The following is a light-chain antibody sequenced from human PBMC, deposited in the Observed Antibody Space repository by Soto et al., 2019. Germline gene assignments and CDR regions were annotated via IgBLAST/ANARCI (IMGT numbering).Light chain of an antibody. V-gene: IGLV2-14*02. Sequence: QSALTQPASVSGSPGQSITISCTGTRFDVGYYNLVSWYQQLPGKPPKLIIYEDIKRPSGVSNRFSGSKSGNTASLTISGLQAADEADYYCSSYSSGSTLLLFGGGTKLTVL. CDR2: EDI. J-gene: IGLJ2*01. CDR3: SSYSSGSTLLL. CDR1: RFDVGYYNL.